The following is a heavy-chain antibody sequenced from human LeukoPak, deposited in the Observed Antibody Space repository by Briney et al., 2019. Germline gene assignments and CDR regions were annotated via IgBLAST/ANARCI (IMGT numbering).Heavy chain of an antibody. CDR1: GYTFTSYD. J-gene: IGHJ3*02. CDR2: MNPNSGNT. V-gene: IGHV1-8*01. D-gene: IGHD6-19*01. Sequence: ASVKVSCKASGYTFTSYDINWVRQATGQGLEWMGWMNPNSGNTGYAQKFQGRVTMTRNTSISTAYMELSSLRSEDTAVYYCAISLSSRGAFEIWGQGTMVTVSS. CDR3: AISLSSRGAFEI.